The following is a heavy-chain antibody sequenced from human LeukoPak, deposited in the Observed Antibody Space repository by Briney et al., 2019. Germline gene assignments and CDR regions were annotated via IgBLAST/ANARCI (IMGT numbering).Heavy chain of an antibody. Sequence: GGSLRLSCAASGFTFSSYAMSWVRQAPGKGLEWVSVIGGSGGSTYYADSVTGRFTISRDNSKNTLYLQMNSLRAEDTAVYYCAKEIYGDSTGGRFQYWGQGTLVTVSS. D-gene: IGHD4-17*01. CDR3: AKEIYGDSTGGRFQY. CDR1: GFTFSSYA. V-gene: IGHV3-23*01. J-gene: IGHJ1*01. CDR2: IGGSGGST.